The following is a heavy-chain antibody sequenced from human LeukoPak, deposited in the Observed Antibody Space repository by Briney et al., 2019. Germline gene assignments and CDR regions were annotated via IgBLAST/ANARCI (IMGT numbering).Heavy chain of an antibody. J-gene: IGHJ5*02. CDR2: ISPSGGTP. CDR1: GFTFDSYG. V-gene: IGHV3-23*01. CDR3: ARERRGVNWFDP. Sequence: GSLSLSCAASGFTFDSYGINWVRPAPGKGLEWVSGISPSGGTPYYADSVKGRFTISRDNSKNTLYLQMNSLRAEDTAVYYCARERRGVNWFDPWGQGTLVTVSS. D-gene: IGHD2-8*01.